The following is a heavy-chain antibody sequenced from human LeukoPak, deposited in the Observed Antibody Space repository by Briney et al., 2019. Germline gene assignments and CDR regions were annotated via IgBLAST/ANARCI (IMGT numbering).Heavy chain of an antibody. CDR2: IYTSGST. D-gene: IGHD6-19*01. Sequence: SETLSLTCTVSGGSISRYYWSWIRQPPGKGLEWIGYIYTSGSTNYNPSLKSRVTISVDTSKNQFSLKLSSVTAADTAVYYCARGLRGGWIDYWGQGTLVTVSS. V-gene: IGHV4-4*09. J-gene: IGHJ4*02. CDR1: GGSISRYY. CDR3: ARGLRGGWIDY.